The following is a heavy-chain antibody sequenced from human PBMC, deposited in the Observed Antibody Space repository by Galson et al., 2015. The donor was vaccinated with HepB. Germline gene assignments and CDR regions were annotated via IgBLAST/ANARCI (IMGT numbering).Heavy chain of an antibody. Sequence: SLRLSCAASGFTFSSYTMNWVRQAPGKGLEWISYISTTSDNKFSADSVKGRFIISRDNAKNLLYLQMNSRRAEDTAVYYCTRIALSGSYWYFYYWGQGSLVTVSS. J-gene: IGHJ4*02. CDR3: TRIALSGSYWYFYY. CDR1: GFTFSSYT. CDR2: ISTTSDNK. D-gene: IGHD1-26*01. V-gene: IGHV3-48*01.